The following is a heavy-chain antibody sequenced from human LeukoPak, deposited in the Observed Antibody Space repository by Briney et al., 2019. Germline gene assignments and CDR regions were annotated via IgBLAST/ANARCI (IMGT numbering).Heavy chain of an antibody. D-gene: IGHD4-17*01. Sequence: ASVKVSCKASGYTFTSYGISWVRQAPGQGLEWMGWISAYNGNTNYAQKLQGRVTMTTDTSTSTAYMELRSLRSDDTAVYYCARDSWTTVTSWFDPWGQGTLVTVSS. CDR1: GYTFTSYG. CDR3: ARDSWTTVTSWFDP. CDR2: ISAYNGNT. J-gene: IGHJ5*02. V-gene: IGHV1-18*01.